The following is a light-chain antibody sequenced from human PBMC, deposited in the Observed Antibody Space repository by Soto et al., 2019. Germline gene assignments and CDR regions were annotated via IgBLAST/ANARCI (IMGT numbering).Light chain of an antibody. V-gene: IGLV3-21*02. J-gene: IGLJ2*01. Sequence: SYELTQPPSVTVAPGQTARITCGGTNIGSKSVHWYQQRPGQAPVVVVDVDGSDRPSGIPERFSGSSSGMTATLTIGRVEAGDEADYYCQVWDIDSDHVVFGGGTKLTVL. CDR1: NIGSKS. CDR2: VDGS. CDR3: QVWDIDSDHVV.